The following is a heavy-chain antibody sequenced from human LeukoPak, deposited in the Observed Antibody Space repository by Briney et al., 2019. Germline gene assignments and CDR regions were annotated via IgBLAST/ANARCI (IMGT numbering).Heavy chain of an antibody. V-gene: IGHV1-46*01. CDR1: GYTFTSYY. CDR3: ARAPGSNYYFDY. Sequence: ASVKVSCKASGYTFTSYYMHWVRQAPGQGLEWMGIINPSGGSTSYAQKFQGRVTTTRDTSTSTVYMELSSLRSEDTAVYYCARAPGSNYYFDYWGQGTLVTVSS. D-gene: IGHD4-23*01. CDR2: INPSGGST. J-gene: IGHJ4*02.